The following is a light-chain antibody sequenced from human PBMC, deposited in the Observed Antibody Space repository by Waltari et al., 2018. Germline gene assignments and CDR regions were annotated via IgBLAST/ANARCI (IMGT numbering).Light chain of an antibody. CDR3: QTGGHGTWV. CDR1: SGHSSHI. CDR2: VNSDGSH. J-gene: IGLJ3*02. V-gene: IGLV4-69*01. Sequence: QLVLTQSPSASASLGAPVKLTCTLSSGHSSHILAWHPQQPEKGPRYLMKVNSDGSHSKGDEIPDRFSGSSSGAERYLTISSLQSEDEADYYCQTGGHGTWVFGGGTKLTVL.